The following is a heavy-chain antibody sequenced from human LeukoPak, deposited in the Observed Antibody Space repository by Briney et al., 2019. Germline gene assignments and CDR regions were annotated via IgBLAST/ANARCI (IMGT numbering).Heavy chain of an antibody. V-gene: IGHV1-18*01. CDR2: ISAYNGNT. D-gene: IGHD4-23*01. Sequence: ASVKVSCKASGYTFTSYGISWVRQAPGQGLEWMGWISAYNGNTNYAQKLQGRVTMTTDTSTSTAYMQLRSLRSDDTAVYYCARDHGTTVVRFGAFDIWGQGTMVTVSS. CDR3: ARDHGTTVVRFGAFDI. J-gene: IGHJ3*02. CDR1: GYTFTSYG.